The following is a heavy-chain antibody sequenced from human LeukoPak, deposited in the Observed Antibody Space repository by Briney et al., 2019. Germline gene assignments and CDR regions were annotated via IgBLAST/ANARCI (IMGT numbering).Heavy chain of an antibody. V-gene: IGHV3-23*01. CDR2: LRGGGET. CDR3: AKVQGQLGNYGMDV. D-gene: IGHD7-27*01. Sequence: GGSLRLSCAASGFTFSSYAMSWVRQAPARGPEWVSSLRGGGETFYADSVKGRFTLSRDDSRNTVYLQMNSLRAEDTAVYYCAKVQGQLGNYGMDVWGQGTTVTVSS. CDR1: GFTFSSYA. J-gene: IGHJ6*02.